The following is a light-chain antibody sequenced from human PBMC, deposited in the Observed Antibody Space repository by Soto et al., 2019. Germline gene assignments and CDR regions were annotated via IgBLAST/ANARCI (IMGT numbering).Light chain of an antibody. CDR2: QAS. J-gene: IGKJ1*01. Sequence: DIQMTQSPSTLSASVGDRVTITCRASQSIRSWLAWYQQRPGKAPKLMIYQASSLEIGVPSRFSGSGSGTEFTLTISSLQPDDFETYYCQQYNSYPWTFGQGTKVEIK. CDR3: QQYNSYPWT. V-gene: IGKV1-5*03. CDR1: QSIRSW.